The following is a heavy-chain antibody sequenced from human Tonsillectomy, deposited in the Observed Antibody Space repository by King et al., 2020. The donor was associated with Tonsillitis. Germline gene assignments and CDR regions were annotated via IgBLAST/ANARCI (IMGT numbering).Heavy chain of an antibody. CDR1: GGSISSGDYY. V-gene: IGHV4-30-4*01. CDR3: ARFIVISGPPWFGP. D-gene: IGHD3-16*02. Sequence: QLQESGPGLVKPSQTLSLTCTVSGGSISSGDYYWSWIRQPPGKGLEWIGNIYYSGSAYYNPSLKSRVSISVDTSKNQFSLRLSSVTAADTAVYYCARFIVISGPPWFGPWGQGTLAT. CDR2: IYYSGSA. J-gene: IGHJ5*02.